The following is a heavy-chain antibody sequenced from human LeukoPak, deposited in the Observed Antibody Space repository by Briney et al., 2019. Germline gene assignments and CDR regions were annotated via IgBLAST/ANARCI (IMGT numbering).Heavy chain of an antibody. CDR3: AELGITMIGGV. V-gene: IGHV3-11*04. CDR1: GFTFGDYY. Sequence: GGSLRLACASSGFTFGDYYMSWIREAPGQGLEWVSYISSSGSTIYYADSVKGRFTISRDNAKNSLYLQMNSLRAEDTAVYYCAELGITMIGGVWGKGTTVTISS. CDR2: ISSSGSTI. D-gene: IGHD3-10*02. J-gene: IGHJ6*04.